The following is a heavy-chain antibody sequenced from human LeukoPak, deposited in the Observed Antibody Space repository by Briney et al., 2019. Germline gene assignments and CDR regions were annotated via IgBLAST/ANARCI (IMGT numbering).Heavy chain of an antibody. J-gene: IGHJ4*02. V-gene: IGHV3-23*01. D-gene: IGHD5-18*01. CDR1: GFTFSSYA. CDR2: ISGSGGST. CDR3: AKDERGYSYGLFDY. Sequence: GGSLRLSCAASGFTFSSYAMSWVRQAPGKGLEWGSAISGSGGSTYYADSVKGRFTISRDNSKNTLYLQMNSLRAEDTAVYYCAKDERGYSYGLFDYWGQGTLVTVSS.